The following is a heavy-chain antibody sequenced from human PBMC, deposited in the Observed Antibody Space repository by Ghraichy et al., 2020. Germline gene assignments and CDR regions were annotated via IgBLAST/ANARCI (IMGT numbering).Heavy chain of an antibody. V-gene: IGHV3-13*01. CDR1: GFTFSSYD. J-gene: IGHJ4*02. Sequence: GESPNISCSASGFTFSSYDIHWVRQGTGKGLEWVSNIGTTGDTHYAESVKGRFTISRDNARNSVFLQMKNLRGEDTAVYYCLRGFYFDSTGYPDYWGQGTLVTVSS. D-gene: IGHD3-22*01. CDR3: LRGFYFDSTGYPDY. CDR2: IGTTGDT.